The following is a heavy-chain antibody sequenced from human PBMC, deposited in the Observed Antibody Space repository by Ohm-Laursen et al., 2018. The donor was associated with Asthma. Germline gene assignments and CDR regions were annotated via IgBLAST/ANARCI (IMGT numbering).Heavy chain of an antibody. D-gene: IGHD1-7*01. CDR2: IYYSGST. CDR3: ERGSTGITGTTAWFDP. J-gene: IGHJ5*02. CDR1: GGSISSGGYY. Sequence: TLSLTCTVSGGSISSGGYYWSWIRQHPGKGLEWTGYIYYSGSTYYNPSLKSRVTISVDTSKNQLSLKLSSVTAADPAVYQCERGSTGITGTTAWFDPWGRGTLVTVSS. V-gene: IGHV4-31*03.